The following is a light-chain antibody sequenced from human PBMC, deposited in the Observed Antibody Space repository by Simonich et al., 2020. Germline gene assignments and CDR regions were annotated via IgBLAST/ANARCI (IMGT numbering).Light chain of an antibody. V-gene: IGLV2-14*03. CDR2: DVS. Sequence: QSALTQPASVSVSPGQSITISCTGTSSDVGGYNYVSCYQQHPGKSPKLMIYDVSNRPSGVSTRFSGSKSGNTASLTISGLQADDEADYYCSSYTSSSNWVFGGGTKLTVL. CDR1: SSDVGGYNY. CDR3: SSYTSSSNWV. J-gene: IGLJ3*02.